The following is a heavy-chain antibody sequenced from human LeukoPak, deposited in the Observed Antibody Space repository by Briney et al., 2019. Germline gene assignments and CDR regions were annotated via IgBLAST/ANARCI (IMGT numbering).Heavy chain of an antibody. J-gene: IGHJ4*02. CDR3: AKEELGFYDY. V-gene: IGHV3-23*01. CDR1: GFTFSNYV. Sequence: GGSLRLSCAGSGFTFSNYVMTWDRQAPGKGLEWVSLISDSDDYIKHADSVKGRFTISRDNSKKAVYLQMNSLRAEDTAIYYCAKEELGFYDYWGQGTLVTVSS. CDR2: ISDSDDYI. D-gene: IGHD7-27*01.